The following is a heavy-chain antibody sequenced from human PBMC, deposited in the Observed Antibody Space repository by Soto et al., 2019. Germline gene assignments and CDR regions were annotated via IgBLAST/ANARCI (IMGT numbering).Heavy chain of an antibody. CDR3: ARDFEPAYYGSGKGAFDI. J-gene: IGHJ3*02. Sequence: QVQLVESGGGVVQPGRSLRLSCAASGFTFSSYGMHWVRQAPGKGLEWVAVIWYDGSNKYYADSVKGRFTISRDNSKNTLYLQMNSLRAEDTAVYYCARDFEPAYYGSGKGAFDIWGQGTMVTVSS. CDR2: IWYDGSNK. D-gene: IGHD3-10*01. CDR1: GFTFSSYG. V-gene: IGHV3-33*01.